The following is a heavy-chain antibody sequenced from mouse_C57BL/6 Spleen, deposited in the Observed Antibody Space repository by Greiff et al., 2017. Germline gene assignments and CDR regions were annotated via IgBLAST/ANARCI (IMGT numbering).Heavy chain of an antibody. CDR1: GFTFSSYA. CDR3: ARRGGNFDYFDY. Sequence: EVQGVESGGGLVKPGGSLKLSCAASGFTFSSYAMSWVRQTPEKRLEWVATISDGGSYTYYPDNVKGRFTISSDNAKNNLYLQMSHLKSEDTAMYYCARRGGNFDYFDYWGQGTTLTVSS. CDR2: ISDGGSYT. J-gene: IGHJ2*01. V-gene: IGHV5-4*03. D-gene: IGHD2-1*01.